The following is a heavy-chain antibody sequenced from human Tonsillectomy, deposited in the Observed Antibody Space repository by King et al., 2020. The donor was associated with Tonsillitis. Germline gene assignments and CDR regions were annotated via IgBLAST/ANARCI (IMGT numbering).Heavy chain of an antibody. CDR3: ARPPITLVRGVVDGMDV. CDR2: ILPIFGTT. J-gene: IGHJ6*02. V-gene: IGHV1-69*01. D-gene: IGHD3-10*01. CDR1: GGTFSSHV. Sequence: QLVQSGAEVKKPGSSVKVSCKASGGTFSSHVIGWVRQAPGQGLEWMGGILPIFGTTNYAQKFQGRVTITADESTSTVYMELSSLRSADTAVYYCARPPITLVRGVVDGMDVCGQGTTVTVSS.